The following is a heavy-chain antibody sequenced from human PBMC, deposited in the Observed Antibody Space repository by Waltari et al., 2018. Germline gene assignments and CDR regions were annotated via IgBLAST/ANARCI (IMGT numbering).Heavy chain of an antibody. CDR1: GYTFINYG. V-gene: IGHV7-4-1*02. CDR2: INSNTGKP. CDR3: ARGDIVIVPAADNWFDP. D-gene: IGHD2-15*01. Sequence: QVQLVQSGSEMKKPGASVKVSCKASGYTFINYGVNWVRQAPGQGLEWMGWINSNTGKPTYAQCLTGRFVCSSDTSVNTAYLQISNLKTEDTAVYYCARGDIVIVPAADNWFDPWGQGTLVTVSS. J-gene: IGHJ5*02.